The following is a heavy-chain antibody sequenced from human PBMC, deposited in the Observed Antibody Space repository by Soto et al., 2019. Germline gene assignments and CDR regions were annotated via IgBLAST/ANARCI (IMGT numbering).Heavy chain of an antibody. V-gene: IGHV4-31*03. Sequence: TLSLTCTVSGDSITNGGYYGSCIPLHPRQALEGVGYIYNTGSTSYNPSLRSRVSMSVDTSNNQFSLKVSLVTAADTAVYYCASTYYDDDWESYRLRGTYYFNYWGQGTPVTVSS. CDR1: GDSITNGGYY. D-gene: IGHD3-16*02. CDR3: ASTYYDDDWESYRLRGTYYFNY. J-gene: IGHJ4*02. CDR2: IYNTGST.